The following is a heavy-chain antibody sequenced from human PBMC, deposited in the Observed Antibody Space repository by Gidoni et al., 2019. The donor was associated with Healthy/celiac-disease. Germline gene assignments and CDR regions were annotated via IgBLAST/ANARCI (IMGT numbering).Heavy chain of an antibody. J-gene: IGHJ3*02. CDR3: ARESYDILTGYAFDI. CDR2: ISSNGGST. Sequence: EVQLVESGGGLVQPGGSLRLSCAASGCTFSSYAMHWVRQAPGKGLEYVSAISSNGGSTYYANSVKGRFTISRDNSKNTLYLQMGSLRAEDMAVYYCARESYDILTGYAFDIWGQGTMVTVSS. CDR1: GCTFSSYA. D-gene: IGHD3-9*01. V-gene: IGHV3-64*01.